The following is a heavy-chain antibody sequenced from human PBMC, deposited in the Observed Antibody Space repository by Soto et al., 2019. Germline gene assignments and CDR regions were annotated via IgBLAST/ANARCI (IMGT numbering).Heavy chain of an antibody. Sequence: SVPVSCKASGGTFSSYTISWVRQAPGQGLEWMGRIIPILGIANYAQKFQGRVTITADKSTSTAYMELSSLRSEDTAVYYCARERESIAARPPYYYYMDVSGKGTTVTVSS. CDR1: GGTFSSYT. CDR3: ARERESIAARPPYYYYMDV. J-gene: IGHJ6*03. D-gene: IGHD6-6*01. CDR2: IIPILGIA. V-gene: IGHV1-69*04.